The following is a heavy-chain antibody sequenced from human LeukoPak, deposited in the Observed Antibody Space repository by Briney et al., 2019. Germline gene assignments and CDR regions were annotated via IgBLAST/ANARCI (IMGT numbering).Heavy chain of an antibody. J-gene: IGHJ4*02. CDR2: IYHSGST. CDR1: GYSISSGYY. V-gene: IGHV4-38-2*02. Sequence: SSETLSLTCTVSGYSISSGYYWGWIRQPPGKGLEWIGSIYHSGSTYYNPSLKSRVTISVDTSKNQFSLKLSSVTAADTAVYYCARALVGAGFDYWGQGTLVTVSS. CDR3: ARALVGAGFDY. D-gene: IGHD1-26*01.